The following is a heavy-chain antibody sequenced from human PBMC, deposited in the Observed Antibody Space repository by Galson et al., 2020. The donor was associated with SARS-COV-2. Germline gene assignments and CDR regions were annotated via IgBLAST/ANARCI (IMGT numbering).Heavy chain of an antibody. CDR3: AKDQDIVVVVAAYQFDY. CDR2: ISYDGSNK. Sequence: GGSLRLSCAASGFTFSSYGMYWVRQAPGKGLEWVAVISYDGSNKYYADSVKGRFTISRDNSKNTLYLQMNSLRAEDTAVYYCAKDQDIVVVVAAYQFDYWGQGTLVTVSS. V-gene: IGHV3-30*18. CDR1: GFTFSSYG. J-gene: IGHJ4*02. D-gene: IGHD2-15*01.